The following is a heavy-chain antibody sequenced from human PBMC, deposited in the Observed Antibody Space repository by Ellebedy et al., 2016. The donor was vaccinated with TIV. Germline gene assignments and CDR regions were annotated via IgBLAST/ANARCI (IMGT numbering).Heavy chain of an antibody. CDR1: GYTFIDYG. Sequence: AASVKVSCKSSGYTFIDYGISWVRQPPGQGLDWMGWVSAYSGNTNYADNLQGRVTMTTDTSTDTAYMEMGSLRSDDTAVYYCARYTGSGTYYRNGMDVWGQGTTVTVSS. V-gene: IGHV1-18*01. J-gene: IGHJ6*02. CDR2: VSAYSGNT. CDR3: ARYTGSGTYYRNGMDV. D-gene: IGHD3-10*01.